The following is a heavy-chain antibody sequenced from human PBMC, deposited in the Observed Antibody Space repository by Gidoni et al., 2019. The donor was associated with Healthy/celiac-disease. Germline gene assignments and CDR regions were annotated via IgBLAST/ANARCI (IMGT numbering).Heavy chain of an antibody. D-gene: IGHD6-19*01. V-gene: IGHV4-39*01. J-gene: IGHJ4*02. CDR2: IYYSGST. CDR3: ARHGVWQWLVRGLGGRGDY. Sequence: QLQLQESGPGLVKPSETLSLTCTVSGGSISSSSYYWGWIRQPPGKGLEWIGSIYYSGSTYYNPSLKSRVTISVDTSKNQFSLKLSSVTAADTAVYYCARHGVWQWLVRGLGGRGDYWGQGTLVTVSS. CDR1: GGSISSSSYY.